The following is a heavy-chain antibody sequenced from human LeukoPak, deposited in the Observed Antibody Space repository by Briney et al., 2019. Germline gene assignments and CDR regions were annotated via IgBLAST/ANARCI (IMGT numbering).Heavy chain of an antibody. D-gene: IGHD3-16*01. J-gene: IGHJ4*02. CDR3: AREFEATGFWALDY. V-gene: IGHV3-74*03. CDR2: MNNDGRVI. Sequence: GGSLRLSCEDSGFTFNNFWMHWIRQAPGKGLVWVSRMNNDGRVITYADSVKGRFTISRDNAKNTLYLQMNSLRAQDTAVYYCAREFEATGFWALDYWGQGTLVTASS. CDR1: GFTFNNFW.